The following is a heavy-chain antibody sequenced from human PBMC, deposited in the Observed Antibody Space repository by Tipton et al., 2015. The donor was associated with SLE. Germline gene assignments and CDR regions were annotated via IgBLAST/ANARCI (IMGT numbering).Heavy chain of an antibody. D-gene: IGHD4-23*01. CDR3: AKDNVYGGYLYFDY. CDR2: IKQDGSEK. CDR1: GFTFSSYW. J-gene: IGHJ4*02. Sequence: SLRLSCAASGFTFSSYWMSWVRQAPGKGLEWVANIKQDGSEKYYVDSVKGRFTISRDNAKNSLYLQMNSLRAEDTAVYYCAKDNVYGGYLYFDYWGQGTLVTVSS. V-gene: IGHV3-7*03.